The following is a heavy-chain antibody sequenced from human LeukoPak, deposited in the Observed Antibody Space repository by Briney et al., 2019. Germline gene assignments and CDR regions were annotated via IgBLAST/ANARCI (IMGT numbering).Heavy chain of an antibody. CDR3: AREQGSTGYFEY. Sequence: ASVKVSCKASGYTFTGYYMHWVRQAPGQGLEWMGWINPSDGTRNYAQKFQGRVTMTRDMSTSTVYMDLSSLRSEDTAVYYCAREQGSTGYFEYWGQGTLVTVSS. CDR2: INPSDGTR. V-gene: IGHV1-46*01. CDR1: GYTFTGYY. D-gene: IGHD2-2*01. J-gene: IGHJ4*02.